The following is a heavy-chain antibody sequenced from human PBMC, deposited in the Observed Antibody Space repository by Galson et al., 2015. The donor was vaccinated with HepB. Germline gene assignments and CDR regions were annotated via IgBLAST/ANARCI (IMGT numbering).Heavy chain of an antibody. J-gene: IGHJ4*02. CDR3: ARDPPLGTPFDF. CDR1: GFTFSSYN. V-gene: IGHV3-21*01. CDR2: ISGDSTYM. D-gene: IGHD7-27*01. Sequence: SLRLSCATSGFTFSSYNMNWVRQAPGKGLEWVSWISGDSTYMYYADSVKGRFTISRDNAKNSLDLQMTSLRADDTAVYYCARDPPLGTPFDFWGQGTLVTVSS.